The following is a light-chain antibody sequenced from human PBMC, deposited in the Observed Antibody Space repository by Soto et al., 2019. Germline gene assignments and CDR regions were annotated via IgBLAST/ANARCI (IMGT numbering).Light chain of an antibody. CDR3: MQVLQNPYT. Sequence: DIVMTQSPLSLPVIPGEPASISCRSSGDLQRSHGYSYLDWYLQKPGQSPQLLIYLGSNRASGVPDGFSGCGSGTDFTVTISRVEAEDVGVYYCMQVLQNPYTFGQGTRLEIK. J-gene: IGKJ2*01. V-gene: IGKV2-28*01. CDR1: GDLQRSHGYSY. CDR2: LGS.